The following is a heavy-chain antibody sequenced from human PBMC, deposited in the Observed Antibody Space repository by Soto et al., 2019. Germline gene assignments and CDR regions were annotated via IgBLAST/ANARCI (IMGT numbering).Heavy chain of an antibody. J-gene: IGHJ4*02. Sequence: QVQLVQSGAEVKKPGASVKVSCKASGYTFTNYDIGWVRQAPGQGLEWMGWISPYSGNTRNAQKIQGRVTMTTDTPTSPAYMELRSLRFDDTAVYYCVRFASSGWYTGGYWGQGTLVTVSS. CDR3: VRFASSGWYTGGY. V-gene: IGHV1-18*01. CDR1: GYTFTNYD. D-gene: IGHD6-19*01. CDR2: ISPYSGNT.